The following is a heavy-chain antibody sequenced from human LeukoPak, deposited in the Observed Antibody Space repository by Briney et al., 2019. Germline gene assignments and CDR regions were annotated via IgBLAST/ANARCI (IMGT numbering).Heavy chain of an antibody. CDR2: ISGSGGST. V-gene: IGHV3-23*01. J-gene: IGHJ4*02. Sequence: GGSLRLSCAASGFTFSSYAMSWVRQAPGKGLEWVSAISGSGGSTYYADSVKGRFTISRDNSKNTLYLQTNSLRAEDTAVYYCAKSNTPFQYSGYDLDNWGQGTLVTVSS. D-gene: IGHD3-22*01. CDR3: AKSNTPFQYSGYDLDN. CDR1: GFTFSSYA.